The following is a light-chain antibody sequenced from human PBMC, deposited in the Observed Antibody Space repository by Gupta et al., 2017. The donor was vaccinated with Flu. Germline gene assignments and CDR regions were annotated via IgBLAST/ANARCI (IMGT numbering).Light chain of an antibody. CDR2: MAS. Sequence: PSTLSASVGDRVTITCRASQSINRVLAWYRQKPGEAPRLLIHMASILGSGVPSRFSGSGSGTEFTLTSSSLQPDDFAIYYCQQYQSYPLTFGGGTKVEIK. CDR1: QSINRV. J-gene: IGKJ4*01. V-gene: IGKV1-5*03. CDR3: QQYQSYPLT.